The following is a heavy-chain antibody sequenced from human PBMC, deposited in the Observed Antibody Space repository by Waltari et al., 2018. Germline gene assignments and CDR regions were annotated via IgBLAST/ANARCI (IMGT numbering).Heavy chain of an antibody. CDR2: IHSDGNT. D-gene: IGHD3-16*01. V-gene: IGHV3-53*01. J-gene: IGHJ4*02. CDR3: ARDSGGRPFDY. Sequence: EVQLVESGGGLIQPGGSLRLSCAASGFTVSSNYTRWVRQAPGKGLEWVSIIHSDGNTYYKDSVKGRFTIARDNSKNTLYLQMNSLRAEDTAVYYCARDSGGRPFDYWGQGILVTVSA. CDR1: GFTVSSNY.